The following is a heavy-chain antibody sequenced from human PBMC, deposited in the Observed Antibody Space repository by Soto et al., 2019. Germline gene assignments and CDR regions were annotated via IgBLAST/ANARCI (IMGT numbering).Heavy chain of an antibody. V-gene: IGHV1-8*01. J-gene: IGHJ4*02. CDR2: VNPNNGAT. CDR1: GYTFSNYD. D-gene: IGHD3-10*01. Sequence: QVQLVQSGAELKKPGASVKVSCKASGYTFSNYDMNWVRQATGQGPEWIGWVNPNNGATGYAQKLQGRVTLTTDISTTTAYMELTSLRSEDTAIYYCAKVSRKGSAIDFDYWGQGTLITVSS. CDR3: AKVSRKGSAIDFDY.